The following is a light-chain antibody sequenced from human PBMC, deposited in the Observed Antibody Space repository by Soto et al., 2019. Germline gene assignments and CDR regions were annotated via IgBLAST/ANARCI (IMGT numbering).Light chain of an antibody. CDR2: GAS. CDR1: QSVSSSY. V-gene: IGKV3-20*01. J-gene: IGKJ4*01. CDR3: QQYCSSPLT. Sequence: DIVLTQSPGTLSLSPGERATLSCRASQSVSSSYLAWYQQKPGQAPRLLIYGASISATGIPDRFSGSGSGTDFTLTISRLEPEDFAVYYCQQYCSSPLTFGGGTKVEIK.